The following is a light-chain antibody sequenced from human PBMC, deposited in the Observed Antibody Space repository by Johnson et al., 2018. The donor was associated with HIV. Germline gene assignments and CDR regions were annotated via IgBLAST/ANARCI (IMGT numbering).Light chain of an antibody. CDR3: GTLDSGLGAHYV. J-gene: IGLJ1*01. CDR2: EKN. Sequence: QSVLTQPPSVSAAPGQKVTISCSGSSSNIGNNYVSWYQQLPGTSPNLLIYEKNKRPSGLPDRFSASKSGTSATLDITRLQTGDEADDYCGTLDSGLGAHYVFGTGTKVTVL. V-gene: IGLV1-51*02. CDR1: SSNIGNNY.